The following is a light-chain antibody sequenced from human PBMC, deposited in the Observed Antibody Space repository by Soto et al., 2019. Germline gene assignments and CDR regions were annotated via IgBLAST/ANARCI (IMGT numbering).Light chain of an antibody. J-gene: IGKJ1*01. CDR1: HDIDDF. CDR2: DAS. V-gene: IGKV1-33*01. CDR3: QQHDDLPCT. Sequence: GDRVTITCQASHDIDDFLNWYQQKPGKAPELLIYDASNLETGVPSRCRGSGSATHFTFTITSLQPEDIATYYCQQHDDLPCTFGQGTKVEI.